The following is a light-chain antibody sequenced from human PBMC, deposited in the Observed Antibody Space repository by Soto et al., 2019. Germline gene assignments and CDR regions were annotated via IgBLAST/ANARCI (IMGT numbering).Light chain of an antibody. CDR1: QGIRSD. CDR2: GAS. CDR3: LQHNTYPFT. V-gene: IGKV1-17*01. J-gene: IGKJ3*01. Sequence: DIQMTQSPSSLSASVGDRVTITCRASQGIRSDLGWFQQKEGKAPKRLIFGASTLEGGVPSRFSGSGSGTEFTFTISILQPEDFATYYCLQHNTYPFTFGPGTKVDIK.